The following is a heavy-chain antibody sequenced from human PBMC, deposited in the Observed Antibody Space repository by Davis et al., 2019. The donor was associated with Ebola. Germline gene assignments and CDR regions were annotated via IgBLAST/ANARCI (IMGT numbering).Heavy chain of an antibody. J-gene: IGHJ6*04. CDR2: INTNTGNP. CDR3: ARDTVGYSSSAVYYYYYYGMDV. D-gene: IGHD6-6*01. CDR1: GYTFTSYA. V-gene: IGHV7-4-1*02. Sequence: AASVKVSCKASGYTFTSYAMNWVRQAPGQGLEWMGWINTNTGNPTYAQGFTGRFVFSLDTSVSTAYLQISSLKAEDTAVYYCARDTVGYSSSAVYYYYYYGMDVWGKGTTVTVSS.